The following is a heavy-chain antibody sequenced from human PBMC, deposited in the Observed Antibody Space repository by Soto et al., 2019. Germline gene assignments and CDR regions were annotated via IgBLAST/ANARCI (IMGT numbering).Heavy chain of an antibody. CDR3: ARAFEDSSGYYYGAFDI. CDR1: GYTFTSYY. Sequence: ASVKVSCKASGYTFTSYYMHWVRQAPGQGFEWMGIINPSGSSTSYAQKFQGRVTMTRDTSTSTVYMELSSLRSEDTAVYYCARAFEDSSGYYYGAFDIWGQGTMVTVSS. J-gene: IGHJ3*02. V-gene: IGHV1-46*01. CDR2: INPSGSST. D-gene: IGHD3-22*01.